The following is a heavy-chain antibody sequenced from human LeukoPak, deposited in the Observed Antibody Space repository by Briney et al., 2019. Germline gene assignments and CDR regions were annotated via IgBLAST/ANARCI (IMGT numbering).Heavy chain of an antibody. D-gene: IGHD1-26*01. J-gene: IGHJ4*02. V-gene: IGHV3-21*01. CDR1: GFTFSNFA. CDR2: ISSSGSYI. CDR3: ARAPGKTGYFDY. Sequence: GGSLRLSCAASGFTFSNFAMTWVRQAPGKGLEWVSSISSSGSYIYYADSVKGRFTISRDNAKNSLYLQMNSLSAEDTAVYYCARAPGKTGYFDYWGQGTLVTVSS.